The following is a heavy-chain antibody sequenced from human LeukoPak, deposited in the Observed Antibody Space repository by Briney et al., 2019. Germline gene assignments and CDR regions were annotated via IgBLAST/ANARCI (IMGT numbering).Heavy chain of an antibody. D-gene: IGHD1-26*01. V-gene: IGHV3-48*03. Sequence: GGSLRLSCAASGFSLSSYEMNWVRQAPGKGLEWISYISNSGSTIYYADSVKGRFIISRDNTKDSLFLQMNSLRAEDTAVYYCARDPYSGSYGDYYYYYMDVWGKGTTVTISS. CDR2: ISNSGSTI. J-gene: IGHJ6*03. CDR1: GFSLSSYE. CDR3: ARDPYSGSYGDYYYYYMDV.